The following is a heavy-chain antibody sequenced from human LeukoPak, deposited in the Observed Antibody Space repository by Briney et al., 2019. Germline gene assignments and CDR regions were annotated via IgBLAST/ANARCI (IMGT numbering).Heavy chain of an antibody. CDR1: GFTFSSYT. CDR2: ININGGRT. V-gene: IGHV3-64*04. CDR3: ARERGRGVTSPYFDY. Sequence: GGSLRLSCSVSGFTFSSYTMHWVRQAPGKGLEYVSSININGGRTYYADSVKGRFTISRDNSKNTLYLQMNSLRAEDTAVYYCARERGRGVTSPYFDYWGQGTLVTVSS. J-gene: IGHJ4*02. D-gene: IGHD2-21*02.